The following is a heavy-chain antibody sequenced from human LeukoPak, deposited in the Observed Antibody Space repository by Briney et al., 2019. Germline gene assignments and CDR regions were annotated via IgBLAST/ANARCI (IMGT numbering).Heavy chain of an antibody. CDR3: AKQATGSFDH. V-gene: IGHV3-30*18. D-gene: IGHD5-12*01. CDR2: ISYDGSNK. J-gene: IGHJ4*02. CDR1: GFTFSSYG. Sequence: PGRSLRLSCAASGFTFSSYGMHWVRQAPGKGLEWVAVISYDGSNKYYADSVKGRFTISRDNSKNTLYLQMNSLRAEDTAVYYCAKQATGSFDHWGQGTLVTVSS.